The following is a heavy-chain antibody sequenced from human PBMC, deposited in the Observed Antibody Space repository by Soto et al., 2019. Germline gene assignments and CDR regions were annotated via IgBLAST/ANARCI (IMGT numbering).Heavy chain of an antibody. CDR3: ASRVVATSFDFDY. CDR1: GYTFTSYD. CDR2: MNPNSGIT. J-gene: IGHJ4*02. Sequence: QVQLVQSGAEVKKPGASVKVSCKASGYTFTSYDVNWVRLAPGQGLEWMVWMNPNSGITDYAQKFQGRVTMTRNISLSTAYMELSSLRSEDTAVYYCASRVVATSFDFDYWGQGTLVTVSS. D-gene: IGHD2-15*01. V-gene: IGHV1-8*01.